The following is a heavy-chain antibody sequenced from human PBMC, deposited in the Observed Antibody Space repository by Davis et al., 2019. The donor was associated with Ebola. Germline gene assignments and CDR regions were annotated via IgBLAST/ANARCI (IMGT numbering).Heavy chain of an antibody. CDR1: EYTFIDYY. Sequence: ASVKVSCKASEYTFIDYYIHWVRQAPGQGLEWMGWISAYNGNTNYAQKLQGRVTMTTDTSTSTAYMELSRLRFEDTALYYCTIGGITGGFDYWGQGTLVTVSS. CDR2: ISAYNGNT. V-gene: IGHV1-18*04. J-gene: IGHJ4*02. D-gene: IGHD1-14*01. CDR3: TIGGITGGFDY.